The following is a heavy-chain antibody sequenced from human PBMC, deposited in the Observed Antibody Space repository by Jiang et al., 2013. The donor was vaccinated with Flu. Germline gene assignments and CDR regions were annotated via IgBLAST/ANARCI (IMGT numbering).Heavy chain of an antibody. V-gene: IGHV4-59*08. Sequence: GPGLVKPSETLSLTCTVSGDSISSYYWSWIRQPPGKGLEWIGQIFYSGTTKYNPSLKGRVTMSVDTSKNQFSLKLSSVTAVDTAVYYCARHPSHLTVTTLFNVWGQGTMVTVSS. D-gene: IGHD4-17*01. CDR2: IFYSGTT. CDR1: GDSISSYY. J-gene: IGHJ3*01. CDR3: ARHPSHLTVTTLFNV.